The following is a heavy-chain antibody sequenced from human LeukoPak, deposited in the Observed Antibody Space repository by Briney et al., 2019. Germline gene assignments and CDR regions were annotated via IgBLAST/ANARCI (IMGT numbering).Heavy chain of an antibody. CDR1: GFTFSSYA. V-gene: IGHV3-30*04. D-gene: IGHD4-23*01. CDR2: ISYDGSNK. CDR3: ARVSESGNSDY. J-gene: IGHJ4*02. Sequence: GSLRLSCAASGFTFSSYAMHWVRQAPGKGLEWVAVISYDGSNKYYADSVKGRFTISRDTSNNMLYLQMNSLRAEDTAVYYCARVSESGNSDYWGQGTLVTVSS.